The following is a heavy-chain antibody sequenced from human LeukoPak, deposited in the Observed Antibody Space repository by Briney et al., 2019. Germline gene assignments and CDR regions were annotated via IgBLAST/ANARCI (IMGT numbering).Heavy chain of an antibody. CDR1: GGSFSGYY. V-gene: IGHV4-34*01. D-gene: IGHD5-18*01. CDR2: INHSGST. J-gene: IGHJ4*02. CDR3: ARGYPAIVTSFGY. Sequence: SETLCDSCAVYGGSFSGYYWSWIRQPPGKGLEWIGEINHSGSTNYNPSLKSRVTISVDTSKNQFSLKLSSVTAADTAVYYCARGYPAIVTSFGYWGQGTLVTVSS.